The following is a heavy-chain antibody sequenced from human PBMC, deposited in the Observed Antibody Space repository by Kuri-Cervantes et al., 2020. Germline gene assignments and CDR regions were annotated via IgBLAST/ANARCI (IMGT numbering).Heavy chain of an antibody. Sequence: ASVKVSCKASGYTFTSYAMNWVRQAPGQGLEWMGWINTNTGNPTYAQGFTGRFAFSLDTSVSTAYLQISSLKAEDTAVYYCARANWPTPGRPANWFDPWGQGTLVTVSS. CDR1: GYTFTSYA. CDR3: ARANWPTPGRPANWFDP. CDR2: INTNTGNP. D-gene: IGHD7-27*01. J-gene: IGHJ5*02. V-gene: IGHV7-4-1*02.